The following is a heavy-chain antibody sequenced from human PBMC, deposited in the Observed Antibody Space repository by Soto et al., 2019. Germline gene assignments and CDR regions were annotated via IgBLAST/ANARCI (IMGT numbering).Heavy chain of an antibody. Sequence: PSETLSLTCTVSNDSISNSAYLWTWIRQPPGKSLELIGYIYYSGSASYNPSLKSRVTISIDTSKSQFSLRLDSMTAADTAVYYCARGRYSYGPYFDPWGQGTLVTVYS. J-gene: IGHJ5*02. CDR3: ARGRYSYGPYFDP. D-gene: IGHD5-18*01. V-gene: IGHV4-30-4*01. CDR1: NDSISNSAYL. CDR2: IYYSGSA.